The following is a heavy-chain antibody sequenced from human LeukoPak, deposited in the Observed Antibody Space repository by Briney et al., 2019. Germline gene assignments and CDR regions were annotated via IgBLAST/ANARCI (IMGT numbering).Heavy chain of an antibody. CDR2: IYRSGSDT. V-gene: IGHV5-51*01. D-gene: IGHD6-13*01. CDR3: ARHYGAASDFDY. J-gene: IGHJ4*02. Sequence: LGGSLKISCKGSGYRFTSYCIGWVRQIPGKGLEWMVIIYRSGSDTRYSPSFQGQVTISADKSISTAYLQWSSLKASDIATYYCARHYGAASDFDYWGQGTLVTVSS. CDR1: GYRFTSYC.